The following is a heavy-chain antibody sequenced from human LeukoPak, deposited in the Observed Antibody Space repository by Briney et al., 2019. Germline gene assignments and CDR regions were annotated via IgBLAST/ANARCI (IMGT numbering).Heavy chain of an antibody. CDR2: IKQDGSET. Sequence: GGSLRLSCVASGLTFSNFWMTWLRQAPGKGLEWVANIKQDGSETYYLDSVRGRFTISRDNAKNSMYLQMSSLRAEDTAVYYCVGCSGGTCSDFDYWGRGTQVTVSS. J-gene: IGHJ4*02. V-gene: IGHV3-7*01. CDR3: VGCSGGTCSDFDY. D-gene: IGHD2-15*01. CDR1: GLTFSNFW.